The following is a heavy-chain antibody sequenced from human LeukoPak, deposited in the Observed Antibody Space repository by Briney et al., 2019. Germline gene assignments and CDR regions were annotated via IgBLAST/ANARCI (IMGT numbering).Heavy chain of an antibody. CDR1: GGSISSYY. J-gene: IGHJ6*03. Sequence: PSETLSLTRTVSGGSISSYYWSWIRQPPGKGLEWIGYIYYSGSTNYNPSLKSRVTISVDTSKNQFSLKLSSVTAADTAVYYCAGPDTYYYDSSGPSPAYYYYYMDVWGKGTTVTVSS. CDR3: AGPDTYYYDSSGPSPAYYYYYMDV. D-gene: IGHD3-22*01. V-gene: IGHV4-59*08. CDR2: IYYSGST.